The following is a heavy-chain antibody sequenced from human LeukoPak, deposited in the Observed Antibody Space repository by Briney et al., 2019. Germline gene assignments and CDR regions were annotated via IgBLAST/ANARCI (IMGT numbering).Heavy chain of an antibody. CDR3: ARGGGYYYFDY. V-gene: IGHV3-7*01. J-gene: IGHJ4*02. CDR1: GFTFSSYW. D-gene: IGHD3-22*01. Sequence: GGSLRLSCAASGFTFSSYWMSWVRQAPGKGLERVANIKQDGSEKYYVDSVKGRFTISRDNAKNSLYLQMNSLRAEDTAVYYCARGGGYYYFDYWGQGTLVTVSS. CDR2: IKQDGSEK.